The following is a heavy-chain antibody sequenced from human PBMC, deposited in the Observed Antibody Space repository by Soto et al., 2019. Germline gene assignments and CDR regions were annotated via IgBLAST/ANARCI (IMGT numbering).Heavy chain of an antibody. D-gene: IGHD3-22*01. J-gene: IGHJ4*02. V-gene: IGHV3-64D*08. CDR2: ISSNGGST. CDR3: VKVKGGYSTSYFDY. Sequence: GGSLRLSCSASGFTFSSYAMHWVRQAPGKGLEYVSAISSNGGSTYYADSVKGRFTISRDNSKNTLYLQMSSLRAEDTVVYYCVKVKGGYSTSYFDYWGQGTLVTVSS. CDR1: GFTFSSYA.